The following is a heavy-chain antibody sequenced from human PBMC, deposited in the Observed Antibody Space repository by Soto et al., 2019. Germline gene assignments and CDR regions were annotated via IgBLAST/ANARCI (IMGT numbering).Heavy chain of an antibody. CDR1: GYSFTSYW. CDR2: IYPGDSNT. D-gene: IGHD4-17*01. CDR3: ARHRSDYGDYYYYYYMDV. J-gene: IGHJ6*03. Sequence: GESLKISCKGSGYSFTSYWIGWVRQMPGKGLEWMGIIYPGDSNTRYSPSFQGQVTISADKSISTAYLQWSSLKASDTAMFYCARHRSDYGDYYYYYYMDVWGKGTTVTVSS. V-gene: IGHV5-51*01.